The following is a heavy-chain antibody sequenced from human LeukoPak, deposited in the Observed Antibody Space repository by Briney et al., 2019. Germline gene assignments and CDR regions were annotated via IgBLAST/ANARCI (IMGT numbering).Heavy chain of an antibody. CDR1: GYSISSGYY. J-gene: IGHJ4*02. CDR2: IYHSGST. CDR3: ARDRYYYNSGSPLFDY. V-gene: IGHV4-38-2*02. Sequence: SETLSLTCTVSGYSISSGYYWGWIRQPPGKGLEWIGSIYHSGSTYYNPSLKSRVTTSVDTSKNQFSLKLSSVTAADTAVYYCARDRYYYNSGSPLFDYWGQGTLVTVSS. D-gene: IGHD3-10*01.